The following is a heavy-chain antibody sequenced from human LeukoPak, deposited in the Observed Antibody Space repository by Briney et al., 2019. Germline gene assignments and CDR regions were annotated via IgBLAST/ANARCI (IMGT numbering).Heavy chain of an antibody. V-gene: IGHV4-59*01. CDR1: GGSISTYY. D-gene: IGHD6-6*01. J-gene: IGHJ1*01. CDR3: ARGGAARLHLQN. Sequence: PSETLSLTCIVSGGSISTYYWNWIRQPPGKGLEWIGYIYHSGSTNYNPSLQSRVTISVDTSKNQFSLNLNSVTAADTAVYYCARGGAARLHLQNWGQGTLVTVSS. CDR2: IYHSGST.